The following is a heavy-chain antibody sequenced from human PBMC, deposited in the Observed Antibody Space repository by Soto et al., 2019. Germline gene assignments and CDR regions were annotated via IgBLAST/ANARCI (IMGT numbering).Heavy chain of an antibody. CDR3: AKDKYDSSPSGGGYYYYYGMDV. V-gene: IGHV3-43*01. J-gene: IGHJ6*02. D-gene: IGHD6-6*01. Sequence: GGSLRLSCAASGFTFDDYTMHWVRQAPGKGLEWVSLISWDGGSTYYADSVKGRFTISRDNSKNSLYLQMNSLRTEDTALYYCAKDKYDSSPSGGGYYYYYGMDVWGQGTTVTVSS. CDR1: GFTFDDYT. CDR2: ISWDGGST.